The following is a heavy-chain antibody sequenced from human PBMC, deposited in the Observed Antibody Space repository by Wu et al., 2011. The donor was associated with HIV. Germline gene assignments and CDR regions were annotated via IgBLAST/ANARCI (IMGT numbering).Heavy chain of an antibody. CDR3: ARGRYSSSWVRGWFDP. CDR1: GATFSSYA. D-gene: IGHD6-13*01. V-gene: IGHV1-69*18. CDR2: IIPIFGTA. Sequence: QVQLVQSGAEVKKPGSSVKVSCKASGATFSSYAISWVRQAPGQGLEWMGRIIPIFGTANYAQKFQGRVTITADESTSTAYMELSSLRSEDTAVYYCARGRYSSSWVRGWFDPWGQGTLVTVSS. J-gene: IGHJ5*02.